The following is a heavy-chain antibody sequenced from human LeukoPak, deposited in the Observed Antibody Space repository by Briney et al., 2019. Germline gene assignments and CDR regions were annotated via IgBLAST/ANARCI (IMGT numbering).Heavy chain of an antibody. CDR2: IYYSGST. Sequence: SETLSLTCSVSGGSISSSSNYWGWIRQPPGKGLDWIGTIYYSGSTNYNPSLKSRVTISVDTSKNQFSLKLSSVTAADTAVYYCARQAFLYYYYYYMDVWGKGTTVTISS. D-gene: IGHD2/OR15-2a*01. V-gene: IGHV4-39*01. J-gene: IGHJ6*03. CDR1: GGSISSSSNY. CDR3: ARQAFLYYYYYYMDV.